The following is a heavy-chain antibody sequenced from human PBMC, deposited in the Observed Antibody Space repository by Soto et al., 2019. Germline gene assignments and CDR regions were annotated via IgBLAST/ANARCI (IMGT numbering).Heavy chain of an antibody. D-gene: IGHD1-7*01. CDR3: ASRDPGTSVDY. V-gene: IGHV4-4*02. Sequence: QVQLQESGPGLVKPSGTLSLTCAVSGGSFTSNNWWTWVRQPPGQGLEWIGEIYRTGSTNYNPSLKSRVTISRDTSENQSSLKVTSLTAADTAVYYCASRDPGTSVDYWGQRTLVTVSS. CDR1: GGSFTSNNW. J-gene: IGHJ4*02. CDR2: IYRTGST.